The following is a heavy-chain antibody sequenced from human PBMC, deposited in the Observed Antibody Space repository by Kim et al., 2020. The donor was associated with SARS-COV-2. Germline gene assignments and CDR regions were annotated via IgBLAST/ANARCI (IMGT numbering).Heavy chain of an antibody. CDR3: VKDGGNSSSAGPFDP. V-gene: IGHV3-30*18. CDR1: GFNFIHFG. J-gene: IGHJ5*02. Sequence: GGSLRLSCAASGFNFIHFGMHWVRQAPGKGLEWVTVISYDGSQIYYADSVKGRFTVSRDNSKNTVSLQMNNLRLEDTAVYYSVKDGGNSSSAGPFDPWG. CDR2: ISYDGSQI. D-gene: IGHD5-12*01.